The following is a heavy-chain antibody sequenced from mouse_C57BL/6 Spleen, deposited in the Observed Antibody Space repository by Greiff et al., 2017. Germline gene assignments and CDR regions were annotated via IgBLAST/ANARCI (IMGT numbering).Heavy chain of an antibody. J-gene: IGHJ2*01. CDR3: ARRGTTVVATPYYFDY. CDR1: GFTFSDYG. D-gene: IGHD1-1*01. Sequence: EVQGVESGGGLVKPGGSLKLSCAASGFTFSDYGMHWVRQAPEKGLEWVAYISSGSSTIYYADTVKGRFTISRDNAKNTLFLQMTSLRSEDTAMYYCARRGTTVVATPYYFDYWGQGTTLTVSS. V-gene: IGHV5-17*01. CDR2: ISSGSSTI.